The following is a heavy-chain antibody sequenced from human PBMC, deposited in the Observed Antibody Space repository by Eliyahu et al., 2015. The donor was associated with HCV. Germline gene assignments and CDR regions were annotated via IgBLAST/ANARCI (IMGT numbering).Heavy chain of an antibody. CDR1: GXTFSSYG. CDR2: IWYDGSNK. Sequence: QVQLVESGGGVVQPGXSLRLSCAASGXTFSSYGMHWXRXAXGKGGEWVAVIWYDGSNKYYADSVKGRFTISRDNSKNTLYLQMNSLRAEDTAVYYCARDGTAMVPGPNYYDSSGYFYWGQGTLVTVSS. D-gene: IGHD3-22*01. J-gene: IGHJ4*02. CDR3: ARDGTAMVPGPNYYDSSGYFY. V-gene: IGHV3-33*01.